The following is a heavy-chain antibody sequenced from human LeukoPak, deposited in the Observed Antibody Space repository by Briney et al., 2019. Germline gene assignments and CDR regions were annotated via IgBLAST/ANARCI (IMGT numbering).Heavy chain of an antibody. V-gene: IGHV3-48*01. Sequence: GGSLRLSCAASGFTFSSYSVNWVRQAPGKGLEWVSYISSSSSTIYYADSVKGRFTISRDNAKNSLYLQMNSLRAEDTAVYYCARESYYDILTGSSLCDYWGQGTLVTVSS. CDR1: GFTFSSYS. CDR3: ARESYYDILTGSSLCDY. CDR2: ISSSSSTI. J-gene: IGHJ4*02. D-gene: IGHD3-9*01.